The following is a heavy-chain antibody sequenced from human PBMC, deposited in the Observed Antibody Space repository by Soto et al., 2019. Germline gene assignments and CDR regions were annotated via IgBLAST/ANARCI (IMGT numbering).Heavy chain of an antibody. Sequence: QVQLVESGGGVVQPGRSLRLSCAASGFTFSSYGMHWVRQAPGKGLEWVAVIWYDGSNKYYADSVKGRFIISRDNSKNTMYLQMTSLRAEDTAVYYCARYGMPRSYIVGATPVRAFDIWGQGTMVTVSS. CDR1: GFTFSSYG. D-gene: IGHD1-26*01. CDR3: ARYGMPRSYIVGATPVRAFDI. J-gene: IGHJ3*02. CDR2: IWYDGSNK. V-gene: IGHV3-33*01.